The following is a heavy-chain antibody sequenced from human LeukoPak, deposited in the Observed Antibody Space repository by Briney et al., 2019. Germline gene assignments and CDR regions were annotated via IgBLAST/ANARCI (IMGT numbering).Heavy chain of an antibody. D-gene: IGHD2-2*01. J-gene: IGHJ4*02. CDR2: ITHSGGT. Sequence: SGTLSLTCAVYGGSFSGYYWSWIRQPPGKGLEWIGEITHSGGTNYNPSLKSRVTISVDTSKNQFSLKLSSVTAADTAVYYCARDRGSTSTFDYWGQGTLVTVSS. CDR1: GGSFSGYY. V-gene: IGHV4-34*01. CDR3: ARDRGSTSTFDY.